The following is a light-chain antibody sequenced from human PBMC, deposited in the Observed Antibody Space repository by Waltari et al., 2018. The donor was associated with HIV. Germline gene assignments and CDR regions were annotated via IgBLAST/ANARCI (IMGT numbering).Light chain of an antibody. CDR1: SSDIGYFDS. V-gene: IGLV2-11*01. CDR2: EVD. J-gene: IGLJ1*01. CDR3: CSYAGAYTYV. Sequence: QSALTQPRSVSGSPGQSVTIPCTGTSSDIGYFDSVSWYQQYPGTAPQVIIYEVDQRPSGVPYRFTGSKSGITASLTISGLQGEDEADYYCCSYAGAYTYVFGTGTKVNVL.